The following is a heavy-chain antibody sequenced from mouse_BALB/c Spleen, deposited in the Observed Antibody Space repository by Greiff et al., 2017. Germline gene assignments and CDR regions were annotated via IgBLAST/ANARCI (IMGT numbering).Heavy chain of an antibody. CDR1: GFTFSSYA. CDR3: ARGGNYDAMDY. D-gene: IGHD2-1*01. Sequence: EVQGVESGGGLVKPGGSLKLSCAASGFTFSSYAMSWVRQTPEKRLEWVATISSGGSYTYYPDSVKGRFTISRDNAKNTLYLQMSSLRSEDTAMYYCARGGNYDAMDYWGQGTSVTVSS. V-gene: IGHV5-9-3*01. CDR2: ISSGGSYT. J-gene: IGHJ4*01.